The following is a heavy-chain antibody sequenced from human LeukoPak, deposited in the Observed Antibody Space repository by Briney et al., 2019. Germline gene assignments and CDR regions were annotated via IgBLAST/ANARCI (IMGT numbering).Heavy chain of an antibody. Sequence: GGSLRLSCAASGFTFSSYAMSWVRQAPGQGLEWMGWISAYGNTNYVENLQGRVTMTTDTSTSTAYMELRSLRSDDTAVYYCAREVDYYESYGYYATSIYFDYWGQGTPVTVSS. CDR2: ISAYGNT. D-gene: IGHD3-22*01. CDR3: AREVDYYESYGYYATSIYFDY. V-gene: IGHV1-18*01. J-gene: IGHJ4*02. CDR1: GFTFSSYA.